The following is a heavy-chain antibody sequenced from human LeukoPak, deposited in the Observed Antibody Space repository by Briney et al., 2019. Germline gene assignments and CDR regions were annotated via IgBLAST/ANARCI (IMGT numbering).Heavy chain of an antibody. CDR3: ARPLSGTTDFDY. V-gene: IGHV3-48*03. D-gene: IGHD1-20*01. Sequence: PGGSLRLSCAASGFTFSSFEMNWVRQAPGKGLEWISYITSSGSTIFYADSVKGRFTISRDNAKKSLYLQMNSLRAEDTAVYYCARPLSGTTDFDYWGQGTLVTVSS. CDR2: ITSSGSTI. CDR1: GFTFSSFE. J-gene: IGHJ4*02.